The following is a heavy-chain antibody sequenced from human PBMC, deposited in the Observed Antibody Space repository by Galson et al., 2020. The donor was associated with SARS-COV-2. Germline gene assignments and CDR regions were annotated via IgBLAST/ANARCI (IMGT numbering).Heavy chain of an antibody. CDR1: GFTFSSYG. J-gene: IGHJ4*02. CDR2: ISYDGSNK. Sequence: GESLKISCAASGFTFSSYGMHWVRQAPGKGLEWVAVISYDGSNKYYADSVKGRFTISRDNSKNTLYLQMNSLRAEDTAVYYCARDDLEEAVAATCWGQGTLVTVAA. CDR3: ARDDLEEAVAATC. D-gene: IGHD6-19*01. V-gene: IGHV3-30*03.